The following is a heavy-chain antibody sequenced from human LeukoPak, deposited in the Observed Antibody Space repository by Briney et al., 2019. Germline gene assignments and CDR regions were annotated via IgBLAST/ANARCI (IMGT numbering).Heavy chain of an antibody. CDR1: GFTFNTFW. V-gene: IGHV3-7*01. D-gene: IGHD5-18*01. CDR2: IKHDGSEK. Sequence: GGSLRLSCAASGFTFNTFWMSWVRQAPGKGLEWVANIKHDGSEKYYVDSVKGRFTISRDNAKNSLYLQMNSLRAEDTAVYYCARVGQQLWTDYWGQGTLVTVSS. J-gene: IGHJ4*02. CDR3: ARVGQQLWTDY.